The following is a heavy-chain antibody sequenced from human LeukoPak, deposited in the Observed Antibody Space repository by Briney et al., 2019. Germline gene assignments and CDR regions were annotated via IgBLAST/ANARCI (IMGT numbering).Heavy chain of an antibody. CDR1: GFTFSSYA. V-gene: IGHV3-48*01. Sequence: GGSLRLSCAASGFTFSSYAMSWVRQAPGKGLEWVSYISSSSSTIYYADSVKGRFTISRDNAKNSLYLQMNSLRAEDTAVYYCARDSGSSWDWGQGTLVTVSS. D-gene: IGHD6-13*01. CDR2: ISSSSSTI. J-gene: IGHJ4*02. CDR3: ARDSGSSWD.